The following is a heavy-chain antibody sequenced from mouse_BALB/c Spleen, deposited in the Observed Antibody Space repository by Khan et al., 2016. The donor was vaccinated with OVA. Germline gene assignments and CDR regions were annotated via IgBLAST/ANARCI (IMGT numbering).Heavy chain of an antibody. J-gene: IGHJ3*01. Sequence: QVQLKQSGPGLVQPSQSLSITCTVSGFSLTNYSVHWVRQSPGKGLEWLGVIWSAGSTDYNAAFISRLTIRKENSRSKVFFKMNSLHPNEAAIYYCARRGNEYGRAALFAYWGQGTLVIVSA. CDR3: ARRGNEYGRAALFAY. CDR2: IWSAGST. D-gene: IGHD1-2*01. V-gene: IGHV2-2*02. CDR1: GFSLTNYS.